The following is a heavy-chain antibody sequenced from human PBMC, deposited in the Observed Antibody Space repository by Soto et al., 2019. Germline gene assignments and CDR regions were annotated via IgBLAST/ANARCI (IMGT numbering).Heavy chain of an antibody. J-gene: IGHJ4*02. V-gene: IGHV1-69*13. CDR2: IIPIFGTA. CDR1: GGTFSSYA. Sequence: ASVKVSCKASGGTFSSYAISWVRQAPRQGLEWMGGIIPIFGTANYAQKFQGRVTITADESTSTAYMELSSLRSEDTAVYYCARDGSLSGSYETPFDYWGQGTLVTVSS. D-gene: IGHD1-26*01. CDR3: ARDGSLSGSYETPFDY.